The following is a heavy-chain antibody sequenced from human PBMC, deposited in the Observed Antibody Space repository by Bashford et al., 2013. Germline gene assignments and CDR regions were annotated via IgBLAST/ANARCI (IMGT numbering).Heavy chain of an antibody. CDR2: IIPIFGTA. V-gene: IGHV1-69*13. Sequence: SVKVSCKASGGTFSSYAISWVRQAPGQGLEWMGGIIPIFGTANYAQKFQGRVTITADESTSTAYMELSSLRSEDTAVYYCARAWSVNCTNGVCHTFPYYFDYWGQGTLVTVSS. CDR3: ARAWSVNCTNGVCHTFPYYFDY. D-gene: IGHD2-8*01. J-gene: IGHJ4*02. CDR1: GGTFSSYA.